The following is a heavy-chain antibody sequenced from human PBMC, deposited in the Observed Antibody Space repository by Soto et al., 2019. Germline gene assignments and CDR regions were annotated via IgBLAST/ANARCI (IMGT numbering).Heavy chain of an antibody. CDR1: GFTFSSYD. Sequence: EVQLVESGGGLVQPGGSLRLSCAASGFTFSSYDMHWVRQATGKGLEWVSAIYTAVDTYYLGSVKGRFTVSRDNVKNSLYLQMNSLRAGETAVYYCTRVQAGSGHQGYFDLWGRGTLVTVSS. CDR2: IYTAVDT. J-gene: IGHJ2*01. V-gene: IGHV3-13*01. D-gene: IGHD2-15*01. CDR3: TRVQAGSGHQGYFDL.